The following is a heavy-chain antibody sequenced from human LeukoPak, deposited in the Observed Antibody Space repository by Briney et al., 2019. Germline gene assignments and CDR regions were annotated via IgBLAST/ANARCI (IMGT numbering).Heavy chain of an antibody. V-gene: IGHV3-48*03. Sequence: GGSLRLSCTASGFTLSSYEMSWIRQAPGKGLEWVSSIDYSGGDTHYADSVKGRFTISRDNAKNSLYLQMTSLRAEDTAVYYCAKYHYGSGTSLGYWGQGTLVTVSP. D-gene: IGHD3-10*01. CDR1: GFTLSSYE. CDR2: IDYSGGDT. J-gene: IGHJ4*02. CDR3: AKYHYGSGTSLGY.